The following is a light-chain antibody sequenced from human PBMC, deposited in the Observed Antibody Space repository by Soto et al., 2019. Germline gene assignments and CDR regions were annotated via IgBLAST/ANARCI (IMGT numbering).Light chain of an antibody. V-gene: IGKV3-20*01. CDR2: GAS. Sequence: EIVLTQSPGTLSLSPGERATLSCRASQSVSSSYLAWYQQKPGQAPRLHIYGASSRATGIPDRFSGSGSGTDFTLTISRLEPGDFAVYYCQQFDTSPPSTFGQGTRLEIK. CDR3: QQFDTSPPST. CDR1: QSVSSSY. J-gene: IGKJ5*01.